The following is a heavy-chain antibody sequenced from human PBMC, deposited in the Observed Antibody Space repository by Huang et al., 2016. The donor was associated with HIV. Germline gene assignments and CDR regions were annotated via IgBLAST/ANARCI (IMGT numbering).Heavy chain of an antibody. CDR1: GFSFSSYI. CDR2: IRRSGSSI. J-gene: IGHJ4*02. D-gene: IGHD3-10*01. V-gene: IGHV3-21*02. Sequence: QLVQSGGGLVKPGGSLRLSCAASGFSFSSYILTWVRQTPDHGVEWVSAIRRSGSSIYYADFVNGEGRLTVSRDNAKNSLYLQIKSLRVEDTALYYCATVGWNSGSDAFYFDYWGQGTLVTVSS. CDR3: ATVGWNSGSDAFYFDY.